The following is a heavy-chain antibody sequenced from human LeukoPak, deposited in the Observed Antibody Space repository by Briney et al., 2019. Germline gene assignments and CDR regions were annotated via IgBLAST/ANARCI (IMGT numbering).Heavy chain of an antibody. CDR2: ISAYNGNT. CDR1: GYTFTSYG. D-gene: IGHD6-19*01. Sequence: ASVKVSCTASGYTFTSYGISWVRQAPGQGLEWMGWISAYNGNTNYAQKLQGRVTMTTDTSTSTAYMELRSLRSDDTAVCYCARDRPQGIAVAGSFDYWGQGTLVTVSS. CDR3: ARDRPQGIAVAGSFDY. V-gene: IGHV1-18*01. J-gene: IGHJ4*02.